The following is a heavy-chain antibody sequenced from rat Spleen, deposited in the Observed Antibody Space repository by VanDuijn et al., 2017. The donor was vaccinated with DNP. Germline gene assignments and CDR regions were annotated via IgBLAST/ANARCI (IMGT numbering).Heavy chain of an antibody. J-gene: IGHJ2*01. CDR1: GYSITNNS. Sequence: EVQLQESGPGLVKPSQSLSLTCSVTGYSITNNSWVWIRKFPGIKMEWIGHITYSGATAYHPSLKSRVSITRDTSQNQFFLQLNSVTTEDTATYYCSRWSDYFDYWGQGVMVTVSS. CDR3: SRWSDYFDY. V-gene: IGHV3-1*01. CDR2: ITYSGAT.